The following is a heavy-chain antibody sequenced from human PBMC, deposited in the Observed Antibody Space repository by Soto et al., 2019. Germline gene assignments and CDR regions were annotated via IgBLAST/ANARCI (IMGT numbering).Heavy chain of an antibody. CDR3: AGDRHAAGSHLPQSDP. CDR2: ITGGGGST. CDR1: GFTFSSYA. D-gene: IGHD2-15*01. J-gene: IGHJ5*02. Sequence: GGSLRLSCAASGFTFSSYAMNWVRQSPGKGLEWVSAITGGGGSTYYADAVKGRFTISRDNSKNTLYLQMDSLRAEDTAVYYCAGDRHAAGSHLPQSDPWGQGTLVTVSS. V-gene: IGHV3-23*01.